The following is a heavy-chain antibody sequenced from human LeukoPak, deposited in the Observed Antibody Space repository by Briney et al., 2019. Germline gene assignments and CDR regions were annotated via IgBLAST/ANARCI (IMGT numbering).Heavy chain of an antibody. V-gene: IGHV3-48*01. Sequence: GGSLRLSCAASGFTFSSYSMNWVRQAPGKGLEWVSYISSSSSTIYYADSVKGRFTISRDNAKNSLYLQMNSLRAEDTAVYYCARDFHRRLYDSSGYYLYWGQGTLVTVSS. J-gene: IGHJ4*02. CDR3: ARDFHRRLYDSSGYYLY. D-gene: IGHD3-22*01. CDR1: GFTFSSYS. CDR2: ISSSSSTI.